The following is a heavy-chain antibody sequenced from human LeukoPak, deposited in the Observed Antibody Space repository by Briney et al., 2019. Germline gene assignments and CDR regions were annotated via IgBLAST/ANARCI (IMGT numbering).Heavy chain of an antibody. CDR2: INHSGST. V-gene: IGHV4-34*01. D-gene: IGHD3-10*01. J-gene: IGHJ6*03. CDR1: GGSFSGYY. CDR3: ARDGLNTMVRGKIHYYYMDV. Sequence: SETLSLTCAVYGGSFSGYYWSWIRQPPGKGLEWIGEINHSGSTNYNPSLKSRVTISVDTSKNQFSLKLSSVTAADTAVYYCARDGLNTMVRGKIHYYYMDVWGKGTTVTISS.